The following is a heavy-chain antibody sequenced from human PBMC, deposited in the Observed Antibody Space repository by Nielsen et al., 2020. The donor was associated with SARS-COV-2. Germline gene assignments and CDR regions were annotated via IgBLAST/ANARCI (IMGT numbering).Heavy chain of an antibody. CDR2: IYFSGRT. D-gene: IGHD5-12*01. Sequence: SETLSLTCTASGGSISSGEYYWSWIRHHPGKGLEWIGYIYFSGRTCYNPSLKSRVTISVNTSKNQFSLRLRSVTAADTAVYYCARESSGYDHYNYGMDVWGQGTTVTVSS. CDR3: ARESSGYDHYNYGMDV. V-gene: IGHV4-31*03. CDR1: GGSISSGEYY. J-gene: IGHJ6*02.